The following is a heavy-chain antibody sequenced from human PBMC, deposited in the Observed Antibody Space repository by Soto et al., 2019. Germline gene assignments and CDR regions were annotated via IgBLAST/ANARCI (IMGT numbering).Heavy chain of an antibody. J-gene: IGHJ4*02. CDR2: VYYSGST. V-gene: IGHV4-39*01. CDR1: GGTISNSNHY. CDR3: ARRRDATGYFDY. Sequence: QLQLQESGPGLVKPSETLPLTCTVSGGTISNSNHYWAWIRQPPGKGLEWIGSVYYSGSTYYNPSLKSRLNISVDTFTNQFALRLNSVTAADTAVYYCARRRDATGYFDYWGQGTLVTVSS. D-gene: IGHD2-15*01.